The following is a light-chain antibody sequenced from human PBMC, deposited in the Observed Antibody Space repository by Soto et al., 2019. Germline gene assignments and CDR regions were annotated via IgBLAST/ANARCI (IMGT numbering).Light chain of an antibody. CDR3: QHYNSFPIT. J-gene: IGKJ5*01. Sequence: DIQMTQSPSSLSASLGDRVTITCQASQDIRYYLNWYQQKTAQAPKLLIYDASQLETGVPSRFSGSGSGTDFTFTINSLQPEDIGTYYCQHYNSFPITFGQGTRLEIK. CDR2: DAS. CDR1: QDIRYY. V-gene: IGKV1-33*01.